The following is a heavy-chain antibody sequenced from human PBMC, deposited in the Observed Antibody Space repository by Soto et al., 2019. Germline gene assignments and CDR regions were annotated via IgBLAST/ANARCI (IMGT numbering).Heavy chain of an antibody. CDR3: AKGVYYDFWRGFGY. D-gene: IGHD3-3*01. CDR2: ISASGRST. V-gene: IGHV3-23*01. CDR1: GFTFSSYA. J-gene: IGHJ4*02. Sequence: GESLKISCAASGFTFSSYAMSWVRQAPGKGLEWVSAISASGRSTYFADSVKGRFTISRDNSKNTLYLQMNSLRAEDTAVYYCAKGVYYDFWRGFGYWGQGTLVTVSS.